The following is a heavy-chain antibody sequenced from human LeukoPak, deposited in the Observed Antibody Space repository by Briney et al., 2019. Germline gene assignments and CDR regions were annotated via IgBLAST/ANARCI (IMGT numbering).Heavy chain of an antibody. D-gene: IGHD3-10*02. V-gene: IGHV3-7*01. CDR3: ARAGRKSRGVDLVRKKETGYYYYMDV. J-gene: IGHJ6*03. Sequence: GGSLRLSCAASEFTFFTYSMSWVRQAPGKGLEWVANIKQDGSEKYYVDSVKGRFTISRDNAKNSLYLQMNSLRAEDTAVYYCARAGRKSRGVDLVRKKETGYYYYMDVWGKGTTVTVSS. CDR2: IKQDGSEK. CDR1: EFTFFTYS.